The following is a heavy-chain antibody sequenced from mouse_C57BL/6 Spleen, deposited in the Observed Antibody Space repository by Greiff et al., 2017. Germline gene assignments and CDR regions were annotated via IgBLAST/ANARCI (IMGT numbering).Heavy chain of an antibody. D-gene: IGHD1-1*01. V-gene: IGHV3-6*01. CDR2: ISYDGSN. J-gene: IGHJ3*01. CDR1: GYSITSGDY. CDR3: ARDYYGSQGLAY. Sequence: VQLQQSGPGLVKPSQSLSLTCSVTGYSITSGDYWNWLRQFPGNKLEWMGYISYDGSNNYNPSLKNRISITRDTSKNQFFLKLNSVTTEDTATLYCARDYYGSQGLAYWGQGTLVTVSA.